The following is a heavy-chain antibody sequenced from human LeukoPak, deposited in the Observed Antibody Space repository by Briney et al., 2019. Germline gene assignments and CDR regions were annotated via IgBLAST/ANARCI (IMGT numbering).Heavy chain of an antibody. D-gene: IGHD2-15*01. CDR2: MNTESGKT. J-gene: IGHJ4*02. CDR3: ARDVEYCSGGSCYPFDY. CDR1: GYTFTSYE. Sequence: ASLRLSCKASGYTFTSYEINCVGQATGQGLEWMGGMNTESGKTGHAQKYQGRVTSTRNTSISTAYMELSSLRSADTAVYTCARDVEYCSGGSCYPFDYWGQGTMVT. V-gene: IGHV1-8*03.